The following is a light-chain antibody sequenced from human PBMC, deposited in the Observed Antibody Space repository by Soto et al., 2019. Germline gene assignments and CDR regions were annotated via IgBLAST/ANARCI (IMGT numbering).Light chain of an antibody. CDR1: QSVSSY. Sequence: EIVLTPSPATLSLSPVERATLSCRASQSVSSYLAWYQQKPGQAPRLLIYDASNRATGIPARFSGSGSGTDFTLTISSLEPEDFAVYYCQQYSIWRTFGQGTKVDIK. V-gene: IGKV3-11*01. J-gene: IGKJ1*01. CDR2: DAS. CDR3: QQYSIWRT.